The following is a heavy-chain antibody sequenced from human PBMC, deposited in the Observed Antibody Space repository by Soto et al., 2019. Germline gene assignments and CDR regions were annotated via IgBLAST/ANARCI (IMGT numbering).Heavy chain of an antibody. Sequence: PSETLSLTCAISGDSVSSNSAAWNWIRQSPSRGLEWLGRTYYGSKWYNDYAVSVKSRITINPDTSKNQFSLQLNSVTPEDTAVYYCAKGYSSGWYVAWFDPWGQGTLVTVSS. CDR1: GDSVSSNSAA. J-gene: IGHJ5*02. V-gene: IGHV6-1*01. D-gene: IGHD6-19*01. CDR3: AKGYSSGWYVAWFDP. CDR2: TYYGSKWYN.